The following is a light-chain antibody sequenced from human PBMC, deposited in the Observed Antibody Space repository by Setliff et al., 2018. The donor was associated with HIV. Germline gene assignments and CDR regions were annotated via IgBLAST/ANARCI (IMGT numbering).Light chain of an antibody. CDR2: EVT. J-gene: IGLJ1*01. V-gene: IGLV2-14*01. Sequence: SVLAQPASVSGSPGQSITISCTGTRSDVGAYNYVSWYQQHPDKAPKLLIYEVTNRPSGVSNRFSGSKSGTTASLTISGLQAEDEAVYFCSSYRGGSTLFVLGPGTKVTVL. CDR1: RSDVGAYNY. CDR3: SSYRGGSTLFV.